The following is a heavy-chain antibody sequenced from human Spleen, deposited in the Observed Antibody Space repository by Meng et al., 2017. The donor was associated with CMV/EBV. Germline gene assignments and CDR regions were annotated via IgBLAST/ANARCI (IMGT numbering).Heavy chain of an antibody. J-gene: IGHJ4*02. CDR1: GYTFTSYD. D-gene: IGHD3-3*01. CDR3: ARDLIVSYDFWSARPQPAGY. CDR2: ISAYNHNT. Sequence: ASVKVSCKASGYTFTSYDINWVRQATGQGLEWMGWISAYNHNTHYAQSLQDRVTMTTDTSTSTAYMELRSLRSDDTAVYYCARDLIVSYDFWSARPQPAGYWGQGTLVTVSS. V-gene: IGHV1-18*01.